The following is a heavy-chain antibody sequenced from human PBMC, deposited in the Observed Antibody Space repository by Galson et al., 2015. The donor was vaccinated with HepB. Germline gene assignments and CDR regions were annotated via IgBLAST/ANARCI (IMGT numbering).Heavy chain of an antibody. CDR3: ARRRQNSGSPWVGIFDY. D-gene: IGHD1-26*01. Sequence: LSLTCTVSGGSISSYYWSWIRQPPGKGLEWIGYIYYSGSTNYNPSLKSRVTISVDTSKNQFSLKLSSVTAADTAVYYCARRRQNSGSPWVGIFDYWGQGTLVTVSS. V-gene: IGHV4-59*08. CDR1: GGSISSYY. CDR2: IYYSGST. J-gene: IGHJ4*02.